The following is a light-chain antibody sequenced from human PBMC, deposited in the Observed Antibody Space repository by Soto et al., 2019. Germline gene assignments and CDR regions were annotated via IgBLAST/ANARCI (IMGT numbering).Light chain of an antibody. CDR1: QSVSSY. J-gene: IGKJ1*01. CDR2: DAS. Sequence: EIVLTQSPATLSLSPGERATLSCRASQSVSSYLAWYQQKPVQAPRLLIYDASNRATGIPARFSGSGSGTDFTLTISSLEPEDFAVYYCQQRSNWLPTWTFRQGTKVEIK. V-gene: IGKV3-11*01. CDR3: QQRSNWLPTWT.